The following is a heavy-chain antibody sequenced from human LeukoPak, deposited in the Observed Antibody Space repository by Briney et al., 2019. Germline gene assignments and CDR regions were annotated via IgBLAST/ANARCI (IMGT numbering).Heavy chain of an antibody. J-gene: IGHJ4*02. CDR2: ISAYNGNT. Sequence: ASVKVSCEASGYTFTSYGISWVRQAPGQGLEWMGWISAYNGNTNYAQKLQGRVTMTTDTSTSTAYMELRSLRSDDTAVYYCARDVGPANLYYYDSSGYYYWGQGTLVTVSS. CDR1: GYTFTSYG. CDR3: ARDVGPANLYYYDSSGYYY. V-gene: IGHV1-18*01. D-gene: IGHD3-22*01.